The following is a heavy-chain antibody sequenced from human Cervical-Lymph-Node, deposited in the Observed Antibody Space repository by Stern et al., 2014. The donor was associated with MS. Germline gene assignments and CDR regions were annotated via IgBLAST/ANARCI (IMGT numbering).Heavy chain of an antibody. CDR2: FYYTGST. CDR3: ARGYYDGSGYYYPPGE. V-gene: IGHV4-61*01. D-gene: IGHD3-22*01. CDR1: GGSVSGGSHY. Sequence: VQLVESGPGLVKPSETLSLTCIVSGGSVSGGSHYWSWIRQPPGKGLEWIGYFYYTGSTNQNPSLKSRVTISVDLSKNQFSLKLSSVTAADTAVYYCARGYYDGSGYYYPPGEWGQGTLVTVSS. J-gene: IGHJ4*02.